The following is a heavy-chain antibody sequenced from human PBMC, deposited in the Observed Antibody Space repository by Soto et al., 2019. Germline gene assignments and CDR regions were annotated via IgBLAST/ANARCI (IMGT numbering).Heavy chain of an antibody. V-gene: IGHV1-3*01. CDR1: GYPFTRSA. Sequence: GASVKVSWKASGYPFTRSAIHWLRQAPGQRLEWMGCINAGNHHTKYSQKFQGRVSITTDTSASTVFMDLSSLTSEDTAVYYCARDQPHSNWNHFYTNNWFDPWGQGTLVTVSS. J-gene: IGHJ5*02. D-gene: IGHD3-3*02. CDR3: ARDQPHSNWNHFYTNNWFDP. CDR2: INAGNHHT.